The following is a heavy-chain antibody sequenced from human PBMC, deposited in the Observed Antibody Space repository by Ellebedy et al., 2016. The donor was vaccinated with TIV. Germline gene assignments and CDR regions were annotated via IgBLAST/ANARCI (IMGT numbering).Heavy chain of an antibody. V-gene: IGHV3-33*01. CDR1: EFTFSSYG. D-gene: IGHD3-10*01. J-gene: IGHJ6*02. CDR3: AREPMVRGVIRRGYAMDV. Sequence: GESLKISXAASEFTFSSYGMHWVRQAPGKGLEWVAVIWYDGSNKYYADSVKGRFTISRDNSKNTLYLLMNSLRAEDTAVYYCAREPMVRGVIRRGYAMDVWGQGTTVTVSS. CDR2: IWYDGSNK.